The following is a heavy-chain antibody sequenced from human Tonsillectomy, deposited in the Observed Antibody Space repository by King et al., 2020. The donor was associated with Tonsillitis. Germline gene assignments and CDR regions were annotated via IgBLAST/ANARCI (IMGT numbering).Heavy chain of an antibody. J-gene: IGHJ4*02. D-gene: IGHD5-18*01. CDR1: VFNLSSYW. CDR3: ARGAGGYTYG. V-gene: IGHV3-74*01. CDR2: INSDGSRI. Sequence: VQLVESGGGLVQPGGSLRLSCAASVFNLSSYWLHWCRQAPGKGLVWVSRINSDGSRISYADSVKGRFTISRDNAKNTLYLQMNSLRVEETAIYYCARGAGGYTYGWGQGTLVTVSS.